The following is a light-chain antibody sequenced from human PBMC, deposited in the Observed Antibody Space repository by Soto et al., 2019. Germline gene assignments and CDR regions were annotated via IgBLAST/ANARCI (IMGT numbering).Light chain of an antibody. CDR3: QHYATSPRT. Sequence: EVVLTQSPGTLSLSPGERATLSCRTSRSISSSYLAWYQQKADQAPRLLIYGASSRANGIPDRFSGSGSGTDFTLTITRLEPEDFAVYYCQHYATSPRTFGQGTKVEVK. J-gene: IGKJ1*01. V-gene: IGKV3-20*01. CDR2: GAS. CDR1: RSISSSY.